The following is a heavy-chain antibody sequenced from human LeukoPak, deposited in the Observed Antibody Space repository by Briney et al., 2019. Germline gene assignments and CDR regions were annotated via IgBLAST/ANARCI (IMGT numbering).Heavy chain of an antibody. Sequence: GGSVRLSCAASGFSFSRYAMHWVRQAPGKGLEWVAVISYDGSNKYYADSVKGRFTISRDNSKNTLYLQMNSLRAEDTAVYYCARDRYYDILTGYYDYWGQGTLVTVSS. CDR3: ARDRYYDILTGYYDY. J-gene: IGHJ4*02. D-gene: IGHD3-9*01. CDR2: ISYDGSNK. CDR1: GFSFSRYA. V-gene: IGHV3-30-3*01.